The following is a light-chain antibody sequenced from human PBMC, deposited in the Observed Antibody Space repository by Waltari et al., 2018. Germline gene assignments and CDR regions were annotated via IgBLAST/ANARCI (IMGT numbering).Light chain of an antibody. J-gene: IGKJ5*01. CDR1: QSIGKY. CDR3: QQSDNTPIT. V-gene: IGKV1-39*01. CDR2: AAS. Sequence: DIQMTQSPSSLSASVGDRVTITCRASQSIGKYLNWYQQKPAKAHKLLIYAASTLQSGGPSRFSGSGSGTDFTLTITSLQPEDFATYYCQQSDNTPITFGQGTRLEIQ.